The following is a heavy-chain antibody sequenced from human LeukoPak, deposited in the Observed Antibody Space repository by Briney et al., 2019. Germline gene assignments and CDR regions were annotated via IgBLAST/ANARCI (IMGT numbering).Heavy chain of an antibody. CDR3: ARRRGSGYYDNYMDV. J-gene: IGHJ6*03. D-gene: IGHD3-10*01. V-gene: IGHV3-48*04. CDR2: ISRGSSSI. CDR1: GFSFISYT. Sequence: PGGSLRLSCAASGFSFISYTANWVRQAPGKGLEWVSYISRGSSSIYYADSVKGRFTISRDNAKNSLYLQMNSLRAEDTAVYYCARRRGSGYYDNYMDVWGKGTTVTVSS.